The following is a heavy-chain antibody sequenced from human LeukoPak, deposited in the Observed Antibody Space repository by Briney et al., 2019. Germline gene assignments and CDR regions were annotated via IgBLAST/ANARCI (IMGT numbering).Heavy chain of an antibody. Sequence: SVKVSCKASGGTFSSYAISWVRQAPGQGLEWMGRIIPIFGIANYAQKFQGRVTITADKSTSTAYMELSGLRSEDTAVYYCARGTGGAYYFDYWGQGTLVTVSS. V-gene: IGHV1-69*04. CDR2: IIPIFGIA. J-gene: IGHJ4*02. CDR3: ARGTGGAYYFDY. CDR1: GGTFSSYA. D-gene: IGHD3-16*01.